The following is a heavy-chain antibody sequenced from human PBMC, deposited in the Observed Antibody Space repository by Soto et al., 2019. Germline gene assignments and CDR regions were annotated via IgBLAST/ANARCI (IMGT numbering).Heavy chain of an antibody. CDR2: IYSGGST. D-gene: IGHD2-8*01. J-gene: IGHJ4*02. CDR1: GFTVSSND. Sequence: GGSLRLSCAASGFTVSSNDMSWVRQAPGKGLEWLSVIYSGGSTYYADSEKGSFTISRDNSKNTLYLQMNCLRAEDTAVYYCAMVSADYWGQGTLVTVSS. V-gene: IGHV3-66*01. CDR3: AMVSADY.